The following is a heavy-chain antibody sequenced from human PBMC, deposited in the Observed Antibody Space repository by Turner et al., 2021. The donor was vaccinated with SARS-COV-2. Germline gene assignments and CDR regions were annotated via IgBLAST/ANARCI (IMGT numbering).Heavy chain of an antibody. CDR2: IIPIFGTA. CDR3: ARGATMVRGVIENLYYYYYGRDV. J-gene: IGHJ6*02. D-gene: IGHD3-10*01. Sequence: QVQLVQSGAEVKKPGSSVKVSCKASGGTFSNYAISWVRQAPGQGLEWMGGIIPIFGTANYAQKFQGRVTITADKSTSTAYMELGSLRSEDTAVYYCARGATMVRGVIENLYYYYYGRDVWGQGTTVTVSS. V-gene: IGHV1-69*06. CDR1: GGTFSNYA.